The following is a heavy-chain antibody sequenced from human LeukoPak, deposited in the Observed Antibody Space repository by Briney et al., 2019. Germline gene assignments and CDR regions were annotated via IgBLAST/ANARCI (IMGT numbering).Heavy chain of an antibody. D-gene: IGHD5-12*01. CDR1: GFGFMDYS. V-gene: IGHV3-11*01. CDR2: ISSSGTTI. CDR3: ARNRGYGGYDSDY. Sequence: PGGPRRLSWAPSGFGFMDYSMTWIRQAPGKGLGWVSYISSSGTTIYYADSVKGRFTISRDNAKNSLYLQMNSLRAEDTAVYYCARNRGYGGYDSDYWGQGTLVTVSS. J-gene: IGHJ4*02.